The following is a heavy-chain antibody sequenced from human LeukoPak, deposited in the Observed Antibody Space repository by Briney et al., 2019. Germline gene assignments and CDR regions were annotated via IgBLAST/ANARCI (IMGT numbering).Heavy chain of an antibody. V-gene: IGHV3-7*01. J-gene: IGHJ3*02. CDR1: GFTFSSYW. CDR2: IKQDGSEK. Sequence: GGSLRLSCAASGFTFSSYWMSWVRQAPGKGLEWVANIKQDGSEKYYVDSVKGRFTISRDNAKNSLYLQMNSLRAEDTAVYYCAKDNTVYGSGSYAFDIWGQGTMVIVSS. CDR3: AKDNTVYGSGSYAFDI. D-gene: IGHD3-10*01.